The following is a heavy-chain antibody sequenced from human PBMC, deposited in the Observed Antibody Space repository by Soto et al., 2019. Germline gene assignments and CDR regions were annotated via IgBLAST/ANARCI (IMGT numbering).Heavy chain of an antibody. V-gene: IGHV3-23*01. CDR3: ARSYRSYLFDY. CDR1: GFTFSSYA. CDR2: ISGSGGST. D-gene: IGHD3-16*02. J-gene: IGHJ4*02. Sequence: PWGSLRLSCAASGFTFSSYAMSWVRQAPGEGLEWVSAISGSGGSTYYADSVKGRFTISRDNSKNTLYLQMNSLRAEDTALYYCARSYRSYLFDYWGQGTLVTVSS.